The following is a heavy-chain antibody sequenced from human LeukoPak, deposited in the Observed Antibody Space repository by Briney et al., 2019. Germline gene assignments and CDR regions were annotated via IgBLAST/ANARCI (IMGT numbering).Heavy chain of an antibody. D-gene: IGHD6-13*01. CDR2: LIPIFGTA. V-gene: IGHV1-69*05. Sequence: SVKVSCKASRYTFTSYGISWVRQAPGQGLEWMGGLIPIFGTANYAQKFQDRVTITTDESTSTAYMELSSLRSEDTAVYYCARAAGHLYFDYWGQGTLVTVSS. CDR1: RYTFTSYG. CDR3: ARAAGHLYFDY. J-gene: IGHJ4*02.